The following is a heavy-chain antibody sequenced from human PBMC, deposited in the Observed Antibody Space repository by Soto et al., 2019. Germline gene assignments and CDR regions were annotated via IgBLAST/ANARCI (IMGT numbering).Heavy chain of an antibody. CDR2: ISPYNRNS. V-gene: IGHV1-18*01. CDR1: GYTFTSYG. Sequence: QVQVVQSGPEVKKPGASVKVSCKASGYTFTSYGIIWMRQAPGQGLEWVGWISPYNRNSNYAQNFQGRVTMTTDTSTSTAYMELRSLRSDDTAVYYCARESKNQGLVNGGWFDPWGQGTLVTVSS. J-gene: IGHJ5*02. CDR3: ARESKNQGLVNGGWFDP. D-gene: IGHD6-19*01.